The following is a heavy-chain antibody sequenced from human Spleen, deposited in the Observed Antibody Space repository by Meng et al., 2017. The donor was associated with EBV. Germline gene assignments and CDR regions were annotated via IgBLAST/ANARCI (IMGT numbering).Heavy chain of an antibody. Sequence: QVQLRESGPGLVKPPETLSLRCSVSGDSISRSDYYWGWIRQPPGKGLEWIGSMSYGGNTYYKPSLKSRVTISVDTSKNQISLKLSSVTAADTAVYYCSIIIYGSGLNSWFDPWGQGTLVTVSS. CDR3: SIIIYGSGLNSWFDP. J-gene: IGHJ5*02. CDR1: GDSISRSDYY. D-gene: IGHD3-10*01. V-gene: IGHV4-39*07. CDR2: MSYGGNT.